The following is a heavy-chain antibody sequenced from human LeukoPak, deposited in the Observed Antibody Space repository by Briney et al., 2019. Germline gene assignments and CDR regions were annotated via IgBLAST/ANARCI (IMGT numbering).Heavy chain of an antibody. D-gene: IGHD5-18*01. V-gene: IGHV3-13*01. CDR1: GFTLGGHD. J-gene: IGHJ4*02. CDR2: VSAGHHA. Sequence: GGSLRLSCTASGFTLGGHDMHWVRQTTGDVLDWVAAVSAGHHAFYAGSVKGRFTVSREDAKNSLYLQMNSLRAGDTAVYYCVREARGYHYTYFDYWGQGSLVTVSS. CDR3: VREARGYHYTYFDY.